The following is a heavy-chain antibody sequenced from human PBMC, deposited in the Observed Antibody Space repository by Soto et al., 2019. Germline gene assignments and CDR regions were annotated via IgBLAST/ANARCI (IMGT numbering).Heavy chain of an antibody. CDR1: GFTFSSYG. J-gene: IGHJ6*02. D-gene: IGHD6-19*01. CDR2: ISYDGSNK. Sequence: QVQLVESGGGVVQPGRSLRLSCAASGFTFSSYGMHWVRQAPGKGLEWVAIISYDGSNKYYGDSVKGRFTISRDNSKNTFYLQMNSLRAEDTAVYYCAKDKGRSLAGGMDVWGQGTTVTVSS. CDR3: AKDKGRSLAGGMDV. V-gene: IGHV3-30*18.